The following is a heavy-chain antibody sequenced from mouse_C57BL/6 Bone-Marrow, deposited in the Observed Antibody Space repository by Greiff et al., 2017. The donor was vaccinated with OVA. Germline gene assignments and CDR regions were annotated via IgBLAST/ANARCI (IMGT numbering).Heavy chain of an antibody. V-gene: IGHV14-2*01. CDR3: AVYGSRESYWYFDD. CDR1: GFTFIDYY. CDR2: IDPEDGET. D-gene: IGHD1-1*01. Sequence: VQLKQSGAELVKPGASVKLSCTASGFTFIDYYMHWVKQRTEQGLEWIGRIDPEDGETKYAPKFQGKATITADTSSNTAYLQLSSLTSEDTAVDYCAVYGSRESYWYFDDWGTGTTVTVSS. J-gene: IGHJ1*03.